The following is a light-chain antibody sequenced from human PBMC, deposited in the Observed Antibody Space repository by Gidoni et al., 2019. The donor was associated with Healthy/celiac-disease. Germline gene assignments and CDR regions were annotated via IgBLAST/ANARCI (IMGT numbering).Light chain of an antibody. Sequence: EIVXTQSPATLSVSPGERATLSCRASQSVSSNLARYQQKPGQAPRLLIYGASTRATGIPARFSGSGSGTEFTLTISSLQSEDFAVYYCQQYNNWPPLTFGGGTKVEIK. CDR1: QSVSSN. J-gene: IGKJ4*01. V-gene: IGKV3-15*01. CDR2: GAS. CDR3: QQYNNWPPLT.